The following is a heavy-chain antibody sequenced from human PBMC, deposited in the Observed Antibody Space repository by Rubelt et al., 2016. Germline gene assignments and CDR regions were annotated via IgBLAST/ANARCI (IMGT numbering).Heavy chain of an antibody. CDR1: GGSISSSSYY. CDR3: AKIGDSGSPVSASDI. D-gene: IGHD1-26*01. V-gene: IGHV3-23*01. J-gene: IGHJ3*02. CDR2: INNSGGST. Sequence: VRLQESGPRLVKPSETLSLTCTVSGGSISSSSYYWGWVRQAPGKGLEWVSGINNSGGSTYPAESVKGRFTISRDNSKNTLYLQMDSLRVEDTALYYCAKIGDSGSPVSASDIWGQGTMVTVSS.